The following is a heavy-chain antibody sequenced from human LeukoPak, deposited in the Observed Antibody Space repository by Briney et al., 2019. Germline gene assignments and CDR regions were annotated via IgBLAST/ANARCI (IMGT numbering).Heavy chain of an antibody. J-gene: IGHJ4*02. V-gene: IGHV4-34*01. CDR2: INHSGST. CDR1: GGSFSGYY. CDR3: ARQGRITMVRGVIIT. Sequence: PSETLSLTCAVYGGSFSGYYLSWIRQPPGKGLEWIGEINHSGSTNYNPSLKSRVTISVDTSKNQFSLKLSSVTAADTAVYYCARQGRITMVRGVIITWGQGTLVTVSS. D-gene: IGHD3-10*01.